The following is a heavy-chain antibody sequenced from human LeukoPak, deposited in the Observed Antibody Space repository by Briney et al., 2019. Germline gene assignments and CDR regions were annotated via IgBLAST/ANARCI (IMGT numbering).Heavy chain of an antibody. CDR2: ISYDGSNK. Sequence: AGGSLRLSCAASGFTFSSYGMHWVRQAPGKGLEWVAVISYDGSNKYYADSVKGRFTISRDNSKNTLYLQMNSLRAEDTAVYYCAKVCGYCPSPYFDYWGQGTLVTVSS. CDR1: GFTFSSYG. V-gene: IGHV3-30*18. CDR3: AKVCGYCPSPYFDY. J-gene: IGHJ4*02. D-gene: IGHD3-22*01.